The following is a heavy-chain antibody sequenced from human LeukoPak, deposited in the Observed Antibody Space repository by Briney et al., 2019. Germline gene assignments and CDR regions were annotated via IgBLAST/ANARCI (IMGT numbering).Heavy chain of an antibody. J-gene: IGHJ6*03. CDR1: GGSISSYY. CDR2: IYYSGST. CDR3: ARVTRGYSYGYEGGYYYYMDV. Sequence: PSETLSLTCTVSGGSISSYYWSWIQQPPGKGLEWMGYIYYSGSTNYNPSLKSRVTISVDTSKNQFSLKLSSVTAADTAVYYCARVTRGYSYGYEGGYYYYMDVWGKGTTVTVSS. D-gene: IGHD5-18*01. V-gene: IGHV4-59*01.